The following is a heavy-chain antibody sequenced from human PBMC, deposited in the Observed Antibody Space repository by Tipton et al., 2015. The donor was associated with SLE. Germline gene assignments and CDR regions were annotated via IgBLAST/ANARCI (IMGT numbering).Heavy chain of an antibody. Sequence: SLRLSCAASGFTVSSNYMSWARQAPGKGLEWVSVIYSGGSTYYADPVKGRFTISRDDSKNTLYLQMNSLRAEDTAVYYCARVGYCSGGSCLYWYFDLWGRGTLVTVSS. J-gene: IGHJ2*01. CDR3: ARVGYCSGGSCLYWYFDL. CDR2: IYSGGST. V-gene: IGHV3-53*05. D-gene: IGHD2-15*01. CDR1: GFTVSSNY.